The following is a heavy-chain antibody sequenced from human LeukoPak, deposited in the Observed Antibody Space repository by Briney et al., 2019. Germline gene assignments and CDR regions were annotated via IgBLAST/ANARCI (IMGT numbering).Heavy chain of an antibody. CDR2: IYYSGST. CDR1: GGSISSGGYY. CDR3: ARVTTVTTSFHFDY. V-gene: IGHV4-30-4*01. Sequence: SQTLSLTCTVSGGSISSGGYYWSWIRQPPGEGLEWIGYIYYSGSTYYHPSLKSRVTISLDTSKNQFSLKLSTVTAADTAVYYCARVTTVTTSFHFDYWGQGTLVTVSS. D-gene: IGHD4-17*01. J-gene: IGHJ4*02.